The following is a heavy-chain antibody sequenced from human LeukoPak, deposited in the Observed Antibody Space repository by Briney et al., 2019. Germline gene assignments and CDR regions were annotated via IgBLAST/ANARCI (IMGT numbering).Heavy chain of an antibody. Sequence: GGSLRLSCAASGFTFSSYEMNWVRQAPGKGLEWVSYISSSGSTIYYADSVKGRFTISRDNSKNTLYLQMNSLRAEDTAVYYCAKEVGGYSYGLDYYYYYMDVWGKGTTVTISS. D-gene: IGHD5-18*01. J-gene: IGHJ6*03. CDR3: AKEVGGYSYGLDYYYYYMDV. CDR2: ISSSGSTI. CDR1: GFTFSSYE. V-gene: IGHV3-48*03.